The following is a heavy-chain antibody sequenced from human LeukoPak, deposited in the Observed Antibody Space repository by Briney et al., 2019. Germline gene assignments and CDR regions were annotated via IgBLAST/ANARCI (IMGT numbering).Heavy chain of an antibody. Sequence: HPGGSLRLSCAASGFTFSSYAMHWVRQAPGKGLEWVAVISYDGSNKYYADSVKGRFTISRDNSKSTLYLQMNSLRAEDTALYYCAGGGIYYGAAFDFWGQGSLVTVSA. CDR2: ISYDGSNK. J-gene: IGHJ4*02. V-gene: IGHV3-30*04. CDR1: GFTFSSYA. D-gene: IGHD1-26*01. CDR3: AGGGIYYGAAFDF.